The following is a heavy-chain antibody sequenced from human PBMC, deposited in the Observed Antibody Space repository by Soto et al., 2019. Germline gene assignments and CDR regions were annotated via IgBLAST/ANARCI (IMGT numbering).Heavy chain of an antibody. CDR2: IWEDGSEE. CDR1: GFIFSNSL. Sequence: QVQLVESGGGVVQPGRSLRLSCAASGFIFSNSLMHWVRQAPGKGLEWVAVIWEDGSEEYYADSVKGRFTISRDNSINTLFLHMDRLRVDHMAVYYCAREPDGSVFGLDYWGQGTLVTVSS. D-gene: IGHD3-10*02. V-gene: IGHV3-33*01. J-gene: IGHJ4*02. CDR3: AREPDGSVFGLDY.